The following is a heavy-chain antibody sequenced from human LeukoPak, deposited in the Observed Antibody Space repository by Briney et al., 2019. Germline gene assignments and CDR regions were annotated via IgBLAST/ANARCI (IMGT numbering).Heavy chain of an antibody. CDR1: GGSFSGYY. Sequence: SETLSLTCAVYGGSFSGYYWSWIRQPPGKGLEWIGEINHSGSTNYNPSLKSRVTISVDTSKNQFSLKLSSVTAADTAVYYCARLLIAAAGTDYYYYYYMDVWGKGTTVTVSS. V-gene: IGHV4-34*01. D-gene: IGHD6-13*01. CDR2: INHSGST. CDR3: ARLLIAAAGTDYYYYYYMDV. J-gene: IGHJ6*03.